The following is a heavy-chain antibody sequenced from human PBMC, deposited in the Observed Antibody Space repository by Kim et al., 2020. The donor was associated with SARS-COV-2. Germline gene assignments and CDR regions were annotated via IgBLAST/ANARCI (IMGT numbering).Heavy chain of an antibody. J-gene: IGHJ6*03. D-gene: IGHD3-10*01. CDR2: MNPNSGNT. CDR1: GYTFTSYD. CDR3: ARAPSGSRGGYYMDV. V-gene: IGHV1-8*01. Sequence: ASVKVSCKASGYTFTSYDINWVRQATGQGLEWMGWMNPNSGNTGYAQKFQGRVTMNRNTSISTAYMELSSLRSEDTAVYYCARAPSGSRGGYYMDVWGKGTTVTVSS.